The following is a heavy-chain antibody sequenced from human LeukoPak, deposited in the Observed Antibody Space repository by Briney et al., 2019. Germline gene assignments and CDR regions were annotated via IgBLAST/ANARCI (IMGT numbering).Heavy chain of an antibody. V-gene: IGHV3-30*04. J-gene: IGHJ4*02. D-gene: IGHD6-13*01. CDR2: ISYDGSNK. CDR1: GFTFSSYA. Sequence: AGGSLRLSCAASGFTFSSYAMHWVRQAPGKGLEWVAVISYDGSNKYYADSVKGRFTISRDNSKNTLHLQMNSLRAEDTAVYYCARDMVRLSIAAAGDFDYWGQGTLVTVSS. CDR3: ARDMVRLSIAAAGDFDY.